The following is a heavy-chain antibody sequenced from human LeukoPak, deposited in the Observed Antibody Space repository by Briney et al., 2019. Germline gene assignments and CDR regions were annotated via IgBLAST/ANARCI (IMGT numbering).Heavy chain of an antibody. CDR1: GFAFANYA. CDR2: ISGSGGAT. J-gene: IGHJ2*01. V-gene: IGHV3-23*01. Sequence: GGSLRLSCAASGFAFANYAMSWVRQAPRKGLQWVSIISGSGGATYYADSVKGRFTIARDNSQNTLYLQMNSLRADDTAVYYCARGEGSGRFHKGYFDLWGRGTLVSVSS. D-gene: IGHD3-10*01. CDR3: ARGEGSGRFHKGYFDL.